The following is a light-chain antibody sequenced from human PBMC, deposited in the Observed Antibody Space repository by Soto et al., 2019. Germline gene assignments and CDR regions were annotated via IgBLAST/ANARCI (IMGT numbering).Light chain of an antibody. Sequence: ETVMTQSPATLSVSPGERATLSCRASQSVSSNLAWYQQKPGQAPRLLIYGASTRATGIPARFSGSGSGTEFTLTISSLQYEDFADYCCQQYNTWPLTFGPGTKVDIK. V-gene: IGKV3-15*01. CDR2: GAS. J-gene: IGKJ3*01. CDR3: QQYNTWPLT. CDR1: QSVSSN.